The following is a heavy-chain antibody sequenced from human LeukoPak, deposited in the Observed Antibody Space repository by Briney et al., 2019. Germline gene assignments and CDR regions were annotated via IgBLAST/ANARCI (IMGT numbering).Heavy chain of an antibody. J-gene: IGHJ5*02. CDR2: ISGSSSAI. CDR3: VRDRTLGVRDGFILA. CDR1: RFTFSAYN. Sequence: GGSLRLSCAASRFTFSAYNMIWVRQAPGKGLEWLSYISGSSSAIYYADSVQGRFTISRDNAKNSLSLQVSSLRAEDTAVYYCVRDRTLGVRDGFILAWGQGTLVTVSS. V-gene: IGHV3-48*01. D-gene: IGHD5-24*01.